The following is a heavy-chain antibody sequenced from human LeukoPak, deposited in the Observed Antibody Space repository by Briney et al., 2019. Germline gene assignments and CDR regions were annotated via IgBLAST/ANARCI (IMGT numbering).Heavy chain of an antibody. CDR2: MFPGGST. CDR3: VRDSPRTSGLLDY. V-gene: IGHV4-4*07. Sequence: SETPSLTCTVSGASIGDSYWSWIRQPAGKGLEWIGRMFPGGSTNYNPSLYSRVSMPVDTSKNQFSLRLTPVTAADTGVYYCVRDSPRTSGLLDYWGQGTLVAVSS. D-gene: IGHD5-12*01. CDR1: GASIGDSY. J-gene: IGHJ4*02.